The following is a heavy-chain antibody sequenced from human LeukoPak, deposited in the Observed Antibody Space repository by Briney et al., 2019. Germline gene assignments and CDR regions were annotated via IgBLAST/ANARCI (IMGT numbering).Heavy chain of an antibody. D-gene: IGHD3-16*01. Sequence: SETLSLTCAVSGGSISSSNWWSWVRQPPGKGLEWIGEIHHSGSTCYNPSLKSRVTISVDTSKNQFSLKLSSVTAEDTAVYYCARESLWGEVVLGADYWGQGTLVTVSS. CDR3: ARESLWGEVVLGADY. CDR1: GGSISSSNW. CDR2: IHHSGST. J-gene: IGHJ4*02. V-gene: IGHV4-4*02.